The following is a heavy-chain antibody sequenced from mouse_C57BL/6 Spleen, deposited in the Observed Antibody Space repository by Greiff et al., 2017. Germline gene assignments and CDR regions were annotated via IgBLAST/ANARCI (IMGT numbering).Heavy chain of an antibody. D-gene: IGHD2-4*01. CDR3: ARSGATMIIHWYFDV. CDR1: GYAFSSYW. CDR2: IYPGDGDT. Sequence: QVQLQQSGAELVKPGASVKISCKASGYAFSSYWMNWVKQRPGKGLEWIGQIYPGDGDTNYNGKFKGKATLTADKSSSTAYMQLSSLTSEDSAVYFCARSGATMIIHWYFDVWGTGTTVTVAS. J-gene: IGHJ1*03. V-gene: IGHV1-80*01.